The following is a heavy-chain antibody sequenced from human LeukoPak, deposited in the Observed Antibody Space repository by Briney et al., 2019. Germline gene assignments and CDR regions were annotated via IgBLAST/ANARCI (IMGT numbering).Heavy chain of an antibody. Sequence: APVKVSCKASGYTFTSYDINWVRQATGQGLEWMGWMNPNSGNTGYAQKFQGRVTMTRNTSISTAYMELSSLRSEDTAVYYCARGLSGSSWYLGGNWFDPWGQGTLVTVSS. CDR1: GYTFTSYD. CDR3: ARGLSGSSWYLGGNWFDP. D-gene: IGHD6-13*01. V-gene: IGHV1-8*01. CDR2: MNPNSGNT. J-gene: IGHJ5*02.